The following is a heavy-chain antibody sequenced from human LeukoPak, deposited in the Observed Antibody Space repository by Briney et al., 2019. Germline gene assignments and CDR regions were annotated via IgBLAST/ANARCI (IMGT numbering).Heavy chain of an antibody. D-gene: IGHD4-11*01. Sequence: ASVKVSCKASGYTFSAFYIRWVRQAPGRGLEWMGWINPNSGGTNYAQKFQGRVTMTRDKSSNTAYMELSSLTSDDTAVFYCARVFSNYANTAEYFQHWGQGTLVTVSS. CDR2: INPNSGGT. CDR3: ARVFSNYANTAEYFQH. J-gene: IGHJ1*01. V-gene: IGHV1-2*02. CDR1: GYTFSAFY.